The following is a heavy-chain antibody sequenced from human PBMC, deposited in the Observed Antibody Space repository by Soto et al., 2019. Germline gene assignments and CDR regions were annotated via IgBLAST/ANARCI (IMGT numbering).Heavy chain of an antibody. CDR3: ARDPFGELFPPYCYYYGMDV. CDR2: ISYDGRNK. J-gene: IGHJ6*02. D-gene: IGHD3-10*01. CDR1: GFTFSSYA. Sequence: QVQLVESGGGVVQPGRSLRLSCAASGFTFSSYAMHWVRQAPGKGLEWVAVISYDGRNKYYADSVKGRFTISRDNSKNTLYLQMNSLRAEDTAVYYCARDPFGELFPPYCYYYGMDVWGQGTTVTVSS. V-gene: IGHV3-30*04.